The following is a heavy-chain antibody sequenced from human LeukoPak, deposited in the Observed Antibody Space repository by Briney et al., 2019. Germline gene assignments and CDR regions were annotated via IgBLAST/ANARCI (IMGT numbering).Heavy chain of an antibody. CDR2: ISWNSGSI. CDR3: AKATGGYCSSTSCRTDFDY. J-gene: IGHJ4*02. CDR1: GFTSDDYA. D-gene: IGHD2-2*01. Sequence: GGSLRLSCAASGFTSDDYAMHWVRQAPGKGLEWVSGISWNSGSIGYADSVKGRFTISRDNAKNSLYLQMNSLRAEDTALYYCAKATGGYCSSTSCRTDFDYWGQGTLVTVSS. V-gene: IGHV3-9*02.